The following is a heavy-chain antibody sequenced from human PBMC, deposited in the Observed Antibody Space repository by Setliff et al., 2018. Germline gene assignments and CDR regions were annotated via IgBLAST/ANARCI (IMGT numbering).Heavy chain of an antibody. Sequence: SETLSLTCGASGGSFSDYYWTWIRQHPGKGLEWIGYIYHDGNPKFNPSVNYNPSLKSRITMSIDKSKNQFSLNLRSVTAADTAVYYCTRGGERYHTANWGQGALVTVSS. CDR3: TRGGERYHTAN. D-gene: IGHD2-2*01. V-gene: IGHV4-59*12. J-gene: IGHJ4*02. CDR2: IYHDGNP. CDR1: GGSFSDYY.